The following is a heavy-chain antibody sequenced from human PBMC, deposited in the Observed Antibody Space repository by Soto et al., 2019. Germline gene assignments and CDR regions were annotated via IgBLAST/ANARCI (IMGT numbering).Heavy chain of an antibody. CDR2: IYSGGST. V-gene: IGHV3-66*01. D-gene: IGHD3-22*01. J-gene: IGHJ4*02. CDR3: ARDNYDSSGYYHRGFDY. CDR1: GFTVSSNY. Sequence: EVQLVESGGGLVQPGGSLRLSCAASGFTVSSNYMSWVRQAPRKGLEWVSVIYSGGSTYYADSVKGRFTISRDNSKNTLYLQMNSLRAEDTAVYYCARDNYDSSGYYHRGFDYWGQGTLVTVSS.